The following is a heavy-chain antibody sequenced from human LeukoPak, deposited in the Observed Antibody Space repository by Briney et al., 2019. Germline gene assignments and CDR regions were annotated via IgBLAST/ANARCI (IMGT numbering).Heavy chain of an antibody. CDR1: GFTFSSYS. CDR2: ISSSSSYI. Sequence: PGGSLRLSCAASGFTFSSYSMNWVRQAPGKGLEWVSSISSSSSYIYYADSVKGRFTISRDNAKNSLYLQMNSLRAEDTAVYYCARSKSVSSTWYEFDYWGQGTLVTVSS. V-gene: IGHV3-21*01. D-gene: IGHD6-13*01. CDR3: ARSKSVSSTWYEFDY. J-gene: IGHJ4*02.